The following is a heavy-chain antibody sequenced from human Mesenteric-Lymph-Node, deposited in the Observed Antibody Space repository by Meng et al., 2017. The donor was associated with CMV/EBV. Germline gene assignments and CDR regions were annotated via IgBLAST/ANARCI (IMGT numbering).Heavy chain of an antibody. Sequence: GESLKISCKGSGYRFTNFWIGWVRQMAGKGLEWMGIIFPGDSDTTYSPSFQGQVTISADISTSTAYLQWSSLKASDTAMYYCAIYSGLNNFDYWGQGTRVTVSS. V-gene: IGHV5-51*01. J-gene: IGHJ4*02. D-gene: IGHD5-12*01. CDR3: AIYSGLNNFDY. CDR2: IFPGDSDT. CDR1: GYRFTNFW.